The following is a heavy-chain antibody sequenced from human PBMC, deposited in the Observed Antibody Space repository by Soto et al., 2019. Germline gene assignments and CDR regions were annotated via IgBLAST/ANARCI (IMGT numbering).Heavy chain of an antibody. D-gene: IGHD3-3*01. V-gene: IGHV4-59*01. Sequence: PSETLSLTCTVSGGSISSYYWSWIRQPPGKGLEWIGYIYYSGSTNYNPSPKSRVTISVDTSKNQFSLKLSSVTAADTAVYYCARVGFWSGYRHFDYWGQGTLVTVSS. J-gene: IGHJ4*02. CDR3: ARVGFWSGYRHFDY. CDR2: IYYSGST. CDR1: GGSISSYY.